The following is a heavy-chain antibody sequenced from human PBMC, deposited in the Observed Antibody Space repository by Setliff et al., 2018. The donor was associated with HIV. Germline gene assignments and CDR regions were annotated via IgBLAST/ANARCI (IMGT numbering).Heavy chain of an antibody. J-gene: IGHJ4*02. V-gene: IGHV4-34*01. D-gene: IGHD6-19*01. CDR1: GGSLSGFY. Sequence: SETLSLTCAVYGGSLSGFYWTFIRQSPGKGLEWIGEVTHSGSTTYDPSLKSRITISVETSKNQFSLKLTSVTAADMGVYYCARGRKKTLAVSGTRYFDFWGQGTLVTVSS. CDR2: VTHSGST. CDR3: ARGRKKTLAVSGTRYFDF.